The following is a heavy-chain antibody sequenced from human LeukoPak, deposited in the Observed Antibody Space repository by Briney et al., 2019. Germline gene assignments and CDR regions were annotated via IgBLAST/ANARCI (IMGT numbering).Heavy chain of an antibody. CDR3: ARDRYCSSTSCYQYYYYYMDV. V-gene: IGHV4-38-2*02. CDR2: IYHSGST. CDR1: GYSISSGYY. J-gene: IGHJ6*03. Sequence: SETLSLTCTVSGYSISSGYYWGWIRQPPGKGLEWIGSIYHSGSTYYNPSPKSRVTISVDTSKNQFSLKLSSVTAADTAVYYCARDRYCSSTSCYQYYYYYMDVWGKGTTVTVSS. D-gene: IGHD2-2*01.